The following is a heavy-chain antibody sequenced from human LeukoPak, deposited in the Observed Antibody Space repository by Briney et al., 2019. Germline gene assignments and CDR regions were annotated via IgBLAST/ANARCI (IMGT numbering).Heavy chain of an antibody. J-gene: IGHJ4*02. CDR3: ARDLAVAGHFDY. Sequence: PGGSLRLSCEASGFTFATYGFHWVRQAPGKGLEWVAVIWYDGSKKYYADSLKGRLAISRDDSKNTLYLQMNSLRAEDTAVYYCARDLAVAGHFDYWGQGTLVTVSS. CDR1: GFTFATYG. D-gene: IGHD6-19*01. CDR2: IWYDGSKK. V-gene: IGHV3-33*01.